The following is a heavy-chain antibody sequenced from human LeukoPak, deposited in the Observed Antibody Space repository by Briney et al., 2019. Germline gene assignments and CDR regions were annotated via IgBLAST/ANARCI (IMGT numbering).Heavy chain of an antibody. D-gene: IGHD6-19*01. CDR3: ARLIAVAGTWFGGGRYYYYMDV. V-gene: IGHV3-53*01. CDR1: GFTVSSNY. J-gene: IGHJ6*03. Sequence: GGSLRLSCAASGFTVSSNYMSWVRQAPGKGLEWVSVIYSGGSTYYADSVKGRFTISRDNSKNTLYLQMNSLRAEDTAVYYCARLIAVAGTWFGGGRYYYYMDVWGKGTTVTISS. CDR2: IYSGGST.